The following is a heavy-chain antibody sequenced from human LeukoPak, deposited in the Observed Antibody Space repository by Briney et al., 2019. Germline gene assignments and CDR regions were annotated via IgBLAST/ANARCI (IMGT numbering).Heavy chain of an antibody. V-gene: IGHV3-30*18. CDR1: GFTFSSYG. CDR3: AKDFACQSGSCYKYYYYYGMDV. CDR2: ISYDGSNK. J-gene: IGHJ6*02. D-gene: IGHD2-15*01. Sequence: PGRSLRPSCAASGFTFSSYGMHWVRQAPGKGLEWVAVISYDGSNKYYADSVKGRFTISRDNSKNTLYLQMNSLRAEDTAVYYCAKDFACQSGSCYKYYYYYGMDVWGQGTTVTVSS.